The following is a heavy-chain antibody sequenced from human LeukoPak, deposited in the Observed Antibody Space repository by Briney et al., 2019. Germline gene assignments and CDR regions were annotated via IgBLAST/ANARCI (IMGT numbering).Heavy chain of an antibody. CDR3: ARAWLAGVFDY. D-gene: IGHD2-8*01. J-gene: IGHJ4*02. CDR1: GGSISSYY. Sequence: SETLSLTCTVSGGSISSYYWSWIRQPPGKGLEWIGYIYYSGSTNYNPSLKSRVTISVDTSKNQFSLKLSSVTAADTAVYYCARAWLAGVFDYWGQGALVTVSS. V-gene: IGHV4-59*01. CDR2: IYYSGST.